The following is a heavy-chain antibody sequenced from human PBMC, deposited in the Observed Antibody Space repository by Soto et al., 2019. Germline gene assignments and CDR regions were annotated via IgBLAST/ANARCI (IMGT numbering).Heavy chain of an antibody. J-gene: IGHJ4*02. D-gene: IGHD2-15*01. CDR2: TYYSGST. CDR1: GGSITSGGYY. CDR3: AREGGYCSGGGCYRTPH. V-gene: IGHV4-31*03. Sequence: QVQLQESGPGLVKPSQTLSLTCTVSGGSITSGGYYWNWIRQHPGKGLEWIGYTYYSGSTYYNPSLKSRVTISADTSKNQFSLKLSSVTAADTAVYYCAREGGYCSGGGCYRTPHWGQGTLVTVSS.